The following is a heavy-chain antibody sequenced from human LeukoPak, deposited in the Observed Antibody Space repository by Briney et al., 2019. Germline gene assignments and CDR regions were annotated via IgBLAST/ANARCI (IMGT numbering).Heavy chain of an antibody. CDR2: IKQDGSEK. J-gene: IGHJ4*02. V-gene: IGHV3-7*01. Sequence: GGSLRLSCAASGFTFSSYWMSWVRQAPGKGLEGVANIKQDGSEKYYVDSVKGRFTISRDNAKNSLYLQMNSLRAEDTAVYYCARDWGGIAAAVFDYWGQGTLVTVSS. CDR3: ARDWGGIAAAVFDY. CDR1: GFTFSSYW. D-gene: IGHD6-13*01.